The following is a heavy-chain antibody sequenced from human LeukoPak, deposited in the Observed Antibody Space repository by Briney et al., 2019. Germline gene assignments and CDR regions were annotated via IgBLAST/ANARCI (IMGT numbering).Heavy chain of an antibody. CDR3: ARAAYDGELEY. CDR2: ISSSSSTI. V-gene: IGHV3-48*01. CDR1: GSTFSSYS. Sequence: GGSLRLSCAASGSTFSSYSMNWVRQAPGKGLEWVSYISSSSSTIYYADSVKGRFTISRDNARNSLYLQMNSLRAEDTAVYYCARAAYDGELEYWGQGTLVTVSS. J-gene: IGHJ4*02. D-gene: IGHD4-17*01.